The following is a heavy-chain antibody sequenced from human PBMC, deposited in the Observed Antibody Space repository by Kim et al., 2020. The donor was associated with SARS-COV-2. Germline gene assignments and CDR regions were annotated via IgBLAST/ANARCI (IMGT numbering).Heavy chain of an antibody. CDR1: GGSFSGYY. CDR2: INHSDST. Sequence: SETLSLTCAVYGGSFSGYYWSWMRQPPGKGLEWIGEINHSDSTYYSPSLKSRVTISVYTSKNQFSLKLSSVTAADTAVYYCASSYYDSSGYSDYWGQGTMVPVSS. CDR3: ASSYYDSSGYSDY. D-gene: IGHD3-22*01. V-gene: IGHV4-34*01. J-gene: IGHJ4*02.